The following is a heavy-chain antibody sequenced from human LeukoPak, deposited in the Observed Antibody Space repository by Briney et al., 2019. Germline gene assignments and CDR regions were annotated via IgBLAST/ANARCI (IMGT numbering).Heavy chain of an antibody. D-gene: IGHD3-22*01. CDR3: ARHPYYYDDSGHIQLDDFDY. J-gene: IGHJ4*02. CDR1: GDSISSSSYY. Sequence: SETLSLTCTVSGDSISSSSYYWGWIRQPPGKGLEWIGSIYYSGSTYYNPSLKSRVTMSVDTSKNQFSLKLSSVTAADTAVYHCARHPYYYDDSGHIQLDDFDYWGQGTLVTVSS. CDR2: IYYSGST. V-gene: IGHV4-39*01.